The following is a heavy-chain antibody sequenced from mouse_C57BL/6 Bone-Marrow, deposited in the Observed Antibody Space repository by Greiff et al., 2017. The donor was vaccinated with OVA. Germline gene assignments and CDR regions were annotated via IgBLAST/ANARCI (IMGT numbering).Heavy chain of an antibody. V-gene: IGHV1-54*01. CDR1: GYAFTNYL. D-gene: IGHD2-3*01. CDR3: ARCNDGYYVFAY. CDR2: INPGSGGT. J-gene: IGHJ3*01. Sequence: QVHVKQSGAELVRPGTSVKVSCKASGYAFTNYLIEWVKQRPGQGLEWIGVINPGSGGTNHNEKFKGKATLTADKSSSTAYMQLSSLTSEDSAVYFCARCNDGYYVFAYWGQGTLVTVSA.